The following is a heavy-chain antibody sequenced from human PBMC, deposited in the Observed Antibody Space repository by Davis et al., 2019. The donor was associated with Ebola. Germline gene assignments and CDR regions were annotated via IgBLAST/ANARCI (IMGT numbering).Heavy chain of an antibody. V-gene: IGHV3-30*18. CDR2: ISYDGSNK. D-gene: IGHD2-2*02. Sequence: GESLKISCAASGFTFSSYGMHWVRQAPGKGLEWVAVISYDGSNKYYADSVKGRFTISRDNSKNTLYLQMNSLRAEDTAVYYCAKDPDIVVVPAAINYYYYGMDVWGQGTTVTVSS. J-gene: IGHJ6*02. CDR1: GFTFSSYG. CDR3: AKDPDIVVVPAAINYYYYGMDV.